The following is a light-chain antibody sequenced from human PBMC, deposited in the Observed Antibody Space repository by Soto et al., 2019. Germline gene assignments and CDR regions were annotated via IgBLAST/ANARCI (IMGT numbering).Light chain of an antibody. J-gene: IGLJ1*01. CDR1: SSNIGSNT. CDR2: SNN. V-gene: IGLV1-44*01. Sequence: QSVLTRPPSASGTPGQRVTISCSGSSSNIGSNTVNWYQQLPGTAPKLLIYSNNQRPSGVPDRFSGSKSGTSASLAISGLQSEDEADYYCAAWDDSLNGLYVFGTGTKVTVL. CDR3: AAWDDSLNGLYV.